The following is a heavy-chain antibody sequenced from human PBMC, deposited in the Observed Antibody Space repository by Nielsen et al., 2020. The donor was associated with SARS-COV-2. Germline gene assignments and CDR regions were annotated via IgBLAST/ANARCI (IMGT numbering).Heavy chain of an antibody. D-gene: IGHD2-8*01. CDR1: GGTFSSYA. CDR3: ATSGQYCTNGVCYTPDSYFDY. CDR2: IIPIFGTA. J-gene: IGHJ4*02. V-gene: IGHV1-69*13. Sequence: SVKVSCKASGGTFSSYAISWVRQAPGQGLEWMGGIIPIFGTANYAQKFQGRVTITADESTSTAYMELSSLRSEDTAVYYCATSGQYCTNGVCYTPDSYFDYWGQGTLVTVSS.